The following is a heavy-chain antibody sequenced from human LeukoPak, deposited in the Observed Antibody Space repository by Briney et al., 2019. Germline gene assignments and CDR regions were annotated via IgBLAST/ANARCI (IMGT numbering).Heavy chain of an antibody. CDR2: FYNNGNT. CDR3: ARDVAHYDSSGYYFDY. V-gene: IGHV4-59*11. Sequence: SETLSLTCAVSGGSISSHYWMWIRQPPGKGLEWIGYFYNNGNTNYNPSLTSRVTISADRSKSQFSLRLSSVTAADAAVYYCARDVAHYDSSGYYFDYWGQGTLVTVSS. CDR1: GGSISSHY. J-gene: IGHJ4*02. D-gene: IGHD3-22*01.